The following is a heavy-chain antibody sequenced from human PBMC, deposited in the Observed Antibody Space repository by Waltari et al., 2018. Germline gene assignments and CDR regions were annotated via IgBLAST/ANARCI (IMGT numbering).Heavy chain of an antibody. CDR2: IRGGVTYI. CDR1: GFTFSSYS. D-gene: IGHD6-19*01. CDR3: ARDSSGWLPDY. Sequence: EVQLVESGGGLVKPGGSLRLSCAASGFTFSSYSMSWVRQAPGKGLEWVSSIRGGVTYIYYADSVKGRFTISRDNAKNSLYLQMDSLRAEDTAVYYCARDSSGWLPDYWGQGTLVTVSS. J-gene: IGHJ4*02. V-gene: IGHV3-21*01.